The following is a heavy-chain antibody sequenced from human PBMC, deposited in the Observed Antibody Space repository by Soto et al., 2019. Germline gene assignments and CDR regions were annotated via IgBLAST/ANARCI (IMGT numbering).Heavy chain of an antibody. V-gene: IGHV1-24*01. CDR1: GYTLTELS. CDR3: ATAPRVYDYGDHRRIMDY. Sequence: ASVKVSCKVSGYTLTELSMHWVRQAPGKGLEWMGGFDPEDGETIYAQKFQGRVTMTEDTSTDTAYMELSSLRSEDTAVYYCATAPRVYDYGDHRRIMDYWGQGTLVTSPQ. J-gene: IGHJ4*02. CDR2: FDPEDGET. D-gene: IGHD4-17*01.